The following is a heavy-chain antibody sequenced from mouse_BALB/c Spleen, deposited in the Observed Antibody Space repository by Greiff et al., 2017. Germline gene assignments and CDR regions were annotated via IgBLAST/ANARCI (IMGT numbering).Heavy chain of an antibody. D-gene: IGHD2-2*01. Sequence: EVKLMESGGDLVKPGGSLKLSCAASGFTFSSYGMSWVRQTPDKRLEWVATISSGGSYTYYPDSVKGRFTISRDNAKNTLYLQMSSLKSEDTAMYYCARQGYDGGTFDYWGQGTTLTVSS. CDR1: GFTFSSYG. CDR2: ISSGGSYT. CDR3: ARQGYDGGTFDY. J-gene: IGHJ2*01. V-gene: IGHV5-6*01.